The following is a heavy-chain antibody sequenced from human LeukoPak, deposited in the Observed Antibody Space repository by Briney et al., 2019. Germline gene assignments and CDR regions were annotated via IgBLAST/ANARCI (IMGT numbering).Heavy chain of an antibody. J-gene: IGHJ6*03. CDR3: ASYTVAGTYYMDV. D-gene: IGHD6-19*01. V-gene: IGHV4-61*02. Sequence: SETLSLTCSVSGGSISSGSYYWSWIRQPAGKGLEWIGRIYTSGSTNYNPSLKSRVTISVDTSKNQFSLKLSSVTAADTAVYYCASYTVAGTYYMDVWGKGTTVTISS. CDR2: IYTSGST. CDR1: GGSISSGSYY.